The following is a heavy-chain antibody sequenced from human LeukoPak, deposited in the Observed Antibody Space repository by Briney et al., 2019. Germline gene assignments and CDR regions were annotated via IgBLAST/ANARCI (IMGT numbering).Heavy chain of an antibody. Sequence: PGGSLRLTCAVSGFTFSNYNMNWVRQAPGKGLEWVSLIYSGGSTYYADSVKGRFTISRDNSKNTLYLQMNSLRAEDTAVYYCARRAGGYSHPYDYWGQGTLVTVSS. CDR3: ARRAGGYSHPYDY. J-gene: IGHJ4*02. CDR2: IYSGGST. CDR1: GFTFSNYN. V-gene: IGHV3-53*01. D-gene: IGHD4-23*01.